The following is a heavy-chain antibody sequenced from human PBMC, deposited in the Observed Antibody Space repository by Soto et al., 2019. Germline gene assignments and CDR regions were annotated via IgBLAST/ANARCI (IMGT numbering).Heavy chain of an antibody. D-gene: IGHD6-13*01. CDR2: MNPNSGNT. CDR3: ARGRGGSWYLYFDY. Sequence: ASVKVSCKASGYTFTSYDINWVRQATGQGLEWMGWMNPNSGNTGYAQKFQGRVTMTRNTSISTAYMELSSLRSEDTAVYYCARGRGGSWYLYFDYWGQGALVTVSS. J-gene: IGHJ4*02. V-gene: IGHV1-8*01. CDR1: GYTFTSYD.